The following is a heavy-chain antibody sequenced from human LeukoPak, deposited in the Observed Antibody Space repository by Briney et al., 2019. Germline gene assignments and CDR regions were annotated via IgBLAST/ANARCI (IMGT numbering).Heavy chain of an antibody. D-gene: IGHD3-10*01. CDR2: ISWNSGNV. V-gene: IGHV3-9*01. CDR3: AKDRGYGSGSYGHFDY. CDR1: GFTFSSYA. J-gene: IGHJ4*02. Sequence: GGSLRLSCAASGFTFSSYAMSWVRQAPGKGLEWVSDISWNSGNVGYADSVKGRFTISRDNAKNSLYLQMNSLRTEDTALYYCAKDRGYGSGSYGHFDYWGQGALVTVSS.